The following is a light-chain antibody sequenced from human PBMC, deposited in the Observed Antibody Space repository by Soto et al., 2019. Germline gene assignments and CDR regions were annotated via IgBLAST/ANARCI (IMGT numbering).Light chain of an antibody. Sequence: QSALTQPASVSGSPGQSITISCTGTSSDVGGYRFVSWYQHHPGEAPQLIIYEVSNRPSGVSSRFSGSKSGNTASLTISGIQAEDESLYYCSSKSSGSTPMLFGGGTKVTVL. CDR3: SSKSSGSTPML. J-gene: IGLJ3*02. V-gene: IGLV2-14*01. CDR1: SSDVGGYRF. CDR2: EVS.